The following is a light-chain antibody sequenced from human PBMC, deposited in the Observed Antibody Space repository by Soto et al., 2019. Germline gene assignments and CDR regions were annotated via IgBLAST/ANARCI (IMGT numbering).Light chain of an antibody. CDR3: QQYGSSPLT. Sequence: EIVLTQSPGTLSLSPGERPTLPCRASQSVSTSYVAWYQQKPGQAPRLLIYGASSRATGIPDRFSGSGSGTDFTLTISRLEPEDFAAYYCQQYGSSPLTFGGGTKVDIK. V-gene: IGKV3-20*01. J-gene: IGKJ4*01. CDR2: GAS. CDR1: QSVSTSY.